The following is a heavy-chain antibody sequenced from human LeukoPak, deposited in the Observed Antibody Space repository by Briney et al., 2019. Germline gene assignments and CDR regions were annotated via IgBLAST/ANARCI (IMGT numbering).Heavy chain of an antibody. D-gene: IGHD3-10*01. J-gene: IGHJ4*02. CDR1: GFTFSSYG. CDR2: IRYDGSNK. V-gene: IGHV3-30*02. Sequence: GGSLRLSCAASGFTFSSYGMHWVRQAPGKGLEWVAFIRYDGSNKYYADSVKGRFTISRDNSKNTLYLQMNSLRAEDTAVYYCARGRTIYGSGTRDFDYWGQGTLVTVSS. CDR3: ARGRTIYGSGTRDFDY.